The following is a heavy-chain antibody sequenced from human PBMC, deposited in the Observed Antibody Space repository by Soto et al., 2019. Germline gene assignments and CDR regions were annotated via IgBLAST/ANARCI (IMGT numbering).Heavy chain of an antibody. CDR3: ARSSGGNFGIIIEGSNWFDP. D-gene: IGHD3-3*01. V-gene: IGHV1-46*01. CDR2: INPHGGST. CDR1: GDTFTSYY. J-gene: IGHJ5*02. Sequence: QVRLVQSGAEVRRPGASVKVSCKAPGDTFTSYYLNWVRQAPEQGLEWMGVINPHGGSTKYAQKFQGIVTMTRDTSRSTVYMELRSLRSDDTAIHYCARSSGGNFGIIIEGSNWFDPWGQGTLVTVSS.